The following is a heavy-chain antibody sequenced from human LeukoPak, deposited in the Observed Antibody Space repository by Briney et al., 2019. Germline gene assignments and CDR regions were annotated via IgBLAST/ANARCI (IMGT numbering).Heavy chain of an antibody. CDR2: INPNTGGT. V-gene: IGHV1-2*02. CDR3: ASGDSYDGRGPYYFDY. CDR1: GYTFTGYY. J-gene: IGHJ4*02. D-gene: IGHD3-22*01. Sequence: ASVKVSCKASGYTFTGYYIHWVRQAPGQGLEWMGWINPNTGGTNFLQKFQGRVSMTRDTSISTAYMELSRLRSDDTAFYYCASGDSYDGRGPYYFDYWGQGTLVTVSS.